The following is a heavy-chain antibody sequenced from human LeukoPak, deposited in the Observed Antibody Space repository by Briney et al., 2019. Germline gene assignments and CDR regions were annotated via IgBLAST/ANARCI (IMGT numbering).Heavy chain of an antibody. Sequence: GGSLRLSCAASGFIFSNYAMHWVHQAPGKGLEWVAVISYDGSNEYYADSVKGRFTISRDNSKNTLYLQMNSLTAEDTAVYYCARDWSSKYPYYYGMDVWGQGTMVTVSS. D-gene: IGHD4-11*01. J-gene: IGHJ6*02. CDR3: ARDWSSKYPYYYGMDV. CDR2: ISYDGSNE. CDR1: GFIFSNYA. V-gene: IGHV3-30-3*01.